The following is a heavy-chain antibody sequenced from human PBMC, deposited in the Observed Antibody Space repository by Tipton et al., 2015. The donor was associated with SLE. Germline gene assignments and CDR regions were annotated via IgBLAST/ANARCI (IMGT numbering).Heavy chain of an antibody. CDR3: ARDDVLLAPYYYSGMDV. V-gene: IGHV4-61*02. D-gene: IGHD2-15*01. J-gene: IGHJ6*02. CDR1: GGSISSGTYY. CDR2: MYTSGST. Sequence: TLSLTCTVSGGSISSGTYYWSWIRQPAGKGLEWIGRMYTSGSTNYNPSLKSRVTISVDTSKNQFSLKLNSVTAADAAVYYCARDDVLLAPYYYSGMDVWGQGTTVTVSS.